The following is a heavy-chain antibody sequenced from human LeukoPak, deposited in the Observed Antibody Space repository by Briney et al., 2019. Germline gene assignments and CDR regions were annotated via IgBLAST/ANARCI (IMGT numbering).Heavy chain of an antibody. D-gene: IGHD3-3*01. CDR2: IYDSGST. J-gene: IGHJ5*02. CDR3: ARHGRSGYDWFDP. Sequence: SETLSLTCTVSGGSISSYYWSWIRQPPGKGLGWIGYIYDSGSTNYNPSLKSRVTISVDTSKNQFSLKLSSVTAADTAVYYCARHGRSGYDWFDPWGQGTLVTVSS. V-gene: IGHV4-59*08. CDR1: GGSISSYY.